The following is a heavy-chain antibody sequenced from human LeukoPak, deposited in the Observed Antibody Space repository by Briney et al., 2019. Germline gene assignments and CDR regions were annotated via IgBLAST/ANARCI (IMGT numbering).Heavy chain of an antibody. J-gene: IGHJ4*02. CDR1: GFTFSSFA. Sequence: TGGSLRLSCAASGFTFSSFAMSWVRQAPGKGLEWVSTISGSGGSTYYADSVKGRFTISRDNSKNTLYLQMNGLRAEDTAVYYCAKVRPIAAAGPFDYWGQGTLVTVSS. CDR3: AKVRPIAAAGPFDY. D-gene: IGHD6-13*01. V-gene: IGHV3-23*01. CDR2: ISGSGGST.